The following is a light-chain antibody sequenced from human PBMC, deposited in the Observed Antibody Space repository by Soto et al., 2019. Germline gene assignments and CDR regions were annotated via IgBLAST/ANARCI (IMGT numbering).Light chain of an antibody. CDR2: AAS. CDR3: QQLNSYPIP. V-gene: IGKV1-9*01. J-gene: IGKJ5*01. CDR1: QGISSY. Sequence: DIQLTQSPSFLSASVGDRVTITCRASQGISSYLAWYQQKPGKAPKLLIYAASTLQSGVPSRFSGSGSGTEFTLTISSLQPEDCATYYCQQLNSYPIPVGQGTRLEIK.